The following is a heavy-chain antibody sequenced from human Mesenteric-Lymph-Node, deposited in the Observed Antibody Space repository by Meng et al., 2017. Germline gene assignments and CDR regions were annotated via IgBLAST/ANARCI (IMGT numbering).Heavy chain of an antibody. D-gene: IGHD3-22*01. V-gene: IGHV3-48*03. CDR2: ISSSGSTI. CDR3: ARGSDSGYFLIDY. Sequence: GESLKISCAASGFTFSSYEMNWVRQAPGKGLEWVSYISSSGSTIYYADSVKGRFTISRDNAKNSLYLQMNSLRREDTALYYCARGSDSGYFLIDYWGQGTLVTVSS. CDR1: GFTFSSYE. J-gene: IGHJ4*02.